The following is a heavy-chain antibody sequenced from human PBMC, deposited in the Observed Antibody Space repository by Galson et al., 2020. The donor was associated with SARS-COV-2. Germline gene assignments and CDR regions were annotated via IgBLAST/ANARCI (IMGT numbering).Heavy chain of an antibody. CDR2: IYTSGST. CDR3: ATSPNYYGSGFDY. D-gene: IGHD3-10*01. J-gene: IGHJ4*02. V-gene: IGHV4-61*02. Sequence: SQTLSLTCTVSGGSISSGSYYWSWIRQPAGKGLEWIGRIYTSGSTNYNPSLKSRVTISVDTSKNQFSLKLSSVTAADTAVYYCATSPNYYGSGFDYWGQGTLVTVSS. CDR1: GGSISSGSYY.